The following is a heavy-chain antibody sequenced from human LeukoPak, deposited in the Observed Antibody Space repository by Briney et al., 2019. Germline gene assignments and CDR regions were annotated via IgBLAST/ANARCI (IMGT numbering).Heavy chain of an antibody. D-gene: IGHD3-10*01. J-gene: IGHJ4*02. V-gene: IGHV4-39*01. CDR2: INYGGTT. CDR3: ARYVVYGSGKYYFDY. Sequence: SETLSLTCTVSGDSISSSDYYWSWIRQPPGKELEWIASINYGGTTYYNPSLKSRVAISVDTSKNQFSLRLSSVTAADTAVYLCARYVVYGSGKYYFDYWGQGSLVTVSS. CDR1: GDSISSSDYY.